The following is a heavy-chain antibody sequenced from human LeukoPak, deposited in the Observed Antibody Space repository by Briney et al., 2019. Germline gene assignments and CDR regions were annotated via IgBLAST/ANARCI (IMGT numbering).Heavy chain of an antibody. D-gene: IGHD3-22*01. J-gene: IGHJ4*02. CDR3: ARGSPYYYDSSGHNFDY. Sequence: GGSLRLSCTAFGFTFSDYYMSWIRQAPGKGLEWVSYISSSGSTIYYADSVKGRFTISRDNAKNSLYLQMNSLRAEDTAVYYCARGSPYYYDSSGHNFDYWGQGTLVTVSS. V-gene: IGHV3-11*04. CDR2: ISSSGSTI. CDR1: GFTFSDYY.